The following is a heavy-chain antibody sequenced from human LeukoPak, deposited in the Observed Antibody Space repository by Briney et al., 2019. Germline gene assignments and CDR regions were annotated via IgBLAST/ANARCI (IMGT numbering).Heavy chain of an antibody. CDR2: IYYSGST. J-gene: IGHJ4*02. CDR3: ARDRGEDYVWGSYRLFDY. D-gene: IGHD3-16*02. CDR1: GGSISSYY. Sequence: PSETLSLTCTVSGGSISSYYWSWIRQPPGKGLEWIGYIYYSGSTNYNPSLKGRVTISVDTSKNQFSLKLSSVTAADTAVYYCARDRGEDYVWGSYRLFDYWGQGTLVTVSS. V-gene: IGHV4-59*01.